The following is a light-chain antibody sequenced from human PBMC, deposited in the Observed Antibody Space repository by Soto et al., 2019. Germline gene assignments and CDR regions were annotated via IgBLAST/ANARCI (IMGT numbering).Light chain of an antibody. CDR2: DVN. V-gene: IGLV2-14*01. J-gene: IGLJ1*01. Sequence: QSALTQPASVSGSPGQSIAISCTGTSSDVGYYNYVSWYQQHPGKAPNVMIYDVNNRPSGVPDRFSGSKSGNTASLTISGLQAEDEADYYCSSYTSSSTYVFGTGTNVTVL. CDR3: SSYTSSSTYV. CDR1: SSDVGYYNY.